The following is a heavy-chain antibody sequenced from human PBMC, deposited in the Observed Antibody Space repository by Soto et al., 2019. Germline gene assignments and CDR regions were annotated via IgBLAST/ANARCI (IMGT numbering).Heavy chain of an antibody. CDR3: SKDRRGGRAVLDS. D-gene: IGHD2-8*01. CDR2: ISYDGSSK. V-gene: IGHV3-30*18. Sequence: GGSLRLSCEASGFSFSNYGMHWVRQAPGKGLEWVAVISYDGSSKYHAGSVKGRFTISRDNSKNTLHLQMNSLRAEDTAVYYCSKDRRGGRAVLDSWGQGTPVTVSS. J-gene: IGHJ4*02. CDR1: GFSFSNYG.